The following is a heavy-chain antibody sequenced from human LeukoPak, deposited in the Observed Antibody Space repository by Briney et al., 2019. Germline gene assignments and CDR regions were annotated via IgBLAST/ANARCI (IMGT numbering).Heavy chain of an antibody. D-gene: IGHD2-2*01. CDR1: GGSFSGYY. J-gene: IGHJ6*04. V-gene: IGHV4-34*01. CDR3: ARVRGGVVVPADMHYYYGMDV. Sequence: SETLSLTCAVYGGSFSGYYWSWIRQPPGKGLEWIGEINHSGSTNYNPSLKSRVTISVDASKNQFSLKLSSVTAADTAVYYCARVRGGVVVPADMHYYYGMDVWGKGTTVTVSS. CDR2: INHSGST.